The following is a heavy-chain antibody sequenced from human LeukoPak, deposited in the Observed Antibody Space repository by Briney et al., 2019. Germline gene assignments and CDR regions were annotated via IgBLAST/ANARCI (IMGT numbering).Heavy chain of an antibody. J-gene: IGHJ5*02. CDR2: IYYTGVT. CDR1: GGSISTTDYY. D-gene: IGHD6-13*01. Sequence: SETLSLTCSVSGGSISTTDYYWGWIRQPPGKGLERIGSIYYTGVTNYNPSLKSRVTISVDTSTNQFSLKLSSVTAADTAVYYCAIKYSSSWYNWFTPWGQGTLVTVSS. CDR3: AIKYSSSWYNWFTP. V-gene: IGHV4-39*01.